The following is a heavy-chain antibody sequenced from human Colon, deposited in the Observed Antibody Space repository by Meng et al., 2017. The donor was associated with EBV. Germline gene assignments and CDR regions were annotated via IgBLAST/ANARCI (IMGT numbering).Heavy chain of an antibody. Sequence: LTGSCAVLVMPSGTLCLTCGVSGDFISSGNQNWSCIRQATGNGLEWIEHSGSTFYTPSLRSRVVISVVTAKNHFNLRLDSVTAAETAVYSFYYYAVGAGGRGYWGQGTLVTVSS. V-gene: IGHV4-30-4*02. CDR3: YYYAVGAGGRGY. J-gene: IGHJ4*02. D-gene: IGHD2-15*01. CDR1: GDFISSGNQN. CDR2: HSGST.